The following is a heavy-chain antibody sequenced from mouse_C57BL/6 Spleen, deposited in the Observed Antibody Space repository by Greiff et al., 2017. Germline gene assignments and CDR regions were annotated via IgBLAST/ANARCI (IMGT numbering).Heavy chain of an antibody. J-gene: IGHJ4*01. Sequence: QVQLQQPGPELVMPGASVKLSCKASGYTFTSYWMHWVKQRPGQGLEWIGEIDPADSYTNYNEKFKGKATLTVDKSSSTAYMQRTSLTSQNSPVYYCARREGTGNYYAMDYWGQGTSVTVSS. CDR3: ARREGTGNYYAMDY. V-gene: IGHV1-69*01. CDR2: IDPADSYT. D-gene: IGHD3-3*01. CDR1: GYTFTSYW.